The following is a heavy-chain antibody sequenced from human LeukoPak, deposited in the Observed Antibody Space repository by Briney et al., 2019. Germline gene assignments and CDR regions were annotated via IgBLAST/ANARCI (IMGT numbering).Heavy chain of an antibody. CDR2: ICYSGST. D-gene: IGHD4-17*01. J-gene: IGHJ5*02. CDR3: ARHDYGDYEANWFDP. CDR1: GGSISSSSYY. Sequence: PSETLSLTCTVSGGSISSSSYYWGWIRQPPGKGLEWIGSICYSGSTYFNPSLRSRLTISVDTSKDQFSLRLNSVTAADTAVYHCARHDYGDYEANWFDPWGQGSLVTVSS. V-gene: IGHV4-39*01.